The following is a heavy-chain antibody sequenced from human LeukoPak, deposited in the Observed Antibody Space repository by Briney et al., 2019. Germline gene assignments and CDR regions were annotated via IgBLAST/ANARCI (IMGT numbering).Heavy chain of an antibody. CDR3: ARAFGSGWPPPGFYY. V-gene: IGHV4-61*01. CDR1: GGSISRSSYY. D-gene: IGHD6-19*01. Sequence: SETLALTCTVSGGSISRSSYYGNWMRQPPGKALERIVYIYYSGTTKHNLSLKSRVTISVDTSKNQFSLKLGSVTGADTAVYYCARAFGSGWPPPGFYYWGQGILVTVSS. J-gene: IGHJ4*02. CDR2: IYYSGTT.